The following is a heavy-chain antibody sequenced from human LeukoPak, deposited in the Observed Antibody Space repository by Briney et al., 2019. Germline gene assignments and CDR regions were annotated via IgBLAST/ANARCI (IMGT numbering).Heavy chain of an antibody. J-gene: IGHJ4*02. Sequence: PSETLSLTCAVYGGSFSGYYWSWIRQPPGKGLEWIGEINHSGSTNYNPSLKSRVTISVDTSKNQFSLKLSSVTAADTAVYFCARILARPAFPFGVVRFAIDSWGQGTLVTVSS. CDR2: INHSGST. D-gene: IGHD3-3*01. V-gene: IGHV4-34*01. CDR3: ARILARPAFPFGVVRFAIDS. CDR1: GGSFSGYY.